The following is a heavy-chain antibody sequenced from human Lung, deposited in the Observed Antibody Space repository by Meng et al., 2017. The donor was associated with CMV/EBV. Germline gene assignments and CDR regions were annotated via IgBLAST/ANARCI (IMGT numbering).Heavy chain of an antibody. V-gene: IGHV3-11*04. CDR2: ISSSGSTI. Sequence: GGSLRLSCAASGFTFSDYYMSWIRQAPGKGLEWVSYISSSGSTIYYADSVKGRFTISRDNAKNSLYLQMNSLRAEDTAVYYCARDYCSSTSCYVDYWGQGTXVTVSS. D-gene: IGHD2-2*01. CDR1: GFTFSDYY. CDR3: ARDYCSSTSCYVDY. J-gene: IGHJ4*02.